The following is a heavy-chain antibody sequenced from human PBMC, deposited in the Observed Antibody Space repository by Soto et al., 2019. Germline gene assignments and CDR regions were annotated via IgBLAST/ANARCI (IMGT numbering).Heavy chain of an antibody. J-gene: IGHJ4*02. V-gene: IGHV3-20*04. CDR1: GFTFDDYG. CDR3: ARDRWTTSNADTALVYAYFFAY. Sequence: GGSLRLSCAASGFTFDDYGMSWVRQAPGKGLEWVSGINWNGGSTGYADSVKGRFTISRDNAKNSLYLQMNSLRAEDTALYYCARDRWTTSNADTALVYAYFFAYWAQGNLVTVPS. D-gene: IGHD5-18*01. CDR2: INWNGGST.